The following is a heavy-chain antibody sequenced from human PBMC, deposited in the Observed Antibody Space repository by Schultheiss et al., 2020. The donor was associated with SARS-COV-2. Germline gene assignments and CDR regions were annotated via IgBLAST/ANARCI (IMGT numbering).Heavy chain of an antibody. V-gene: IGHV4-59*08. CDR2: IYYSGST. CDR3: ARKYCSGGSCPDDY. J-gene: IGHJ4*02. CDR1: GGSINSFY. Sequence: SETLSLTCTVSGGSINSFYWGWIRQPPGKGLEWIGYIYYSGSTNYNPSLKSRVTISVDTSKNQFSLKLSSVTAADTAVYYCARKYCSGGSCPDDYWGQGTLVTVSS. D-gene: IGHD2-15*01.